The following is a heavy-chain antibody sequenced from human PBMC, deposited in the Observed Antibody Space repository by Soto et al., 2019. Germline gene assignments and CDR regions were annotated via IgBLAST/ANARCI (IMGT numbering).Heavy chain of an antibody. J-gene: IGHJ3*02. CDR3: ARDRGSYLGIDI. V-gene: IGHV4-4*02. Sequence: QVQLQESGPGLVKPSETLSLICVVSGGSISSSNWWSWVRQPPGKGLEWIGQIYHDGSTNSNPSLKSRVTISVGKSKNHFSVNLSSVTAADTAVYFCARDRGSYLGIDIWGQGTMVTVSS. D-gene: IGHD3-10*01. CDR1: GGSISSSNW. CDR2: IYHDGST.